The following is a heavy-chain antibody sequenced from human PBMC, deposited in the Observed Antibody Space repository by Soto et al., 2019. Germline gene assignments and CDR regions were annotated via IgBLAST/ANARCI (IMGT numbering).Heavy chain of an antibody. J-gene: IGHJ6*02. CDR3: ARDQLGLGNYYYGMDV. Sequence: SETLSLTCTVSGGSISSYYWSWIRQPPGKGLEWIGYIYYSGSTNYNPSLKSRVTISVDTSKNQFSLKLSSVTAADTAVYYCARDQLGLGNYYYGMDVWGQGTTVTVSS. CDR1: GGSISSYY. CDR2: IYYSGST. D-gene: IGHD1-1*01. V-gene: IGHV4-59*01.